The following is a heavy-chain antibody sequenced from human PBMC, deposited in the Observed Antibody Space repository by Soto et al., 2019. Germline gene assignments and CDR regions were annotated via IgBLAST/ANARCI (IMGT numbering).Heavy chain of an antibody. CDR1: GGSISSSSYY. V-gene: IGHV4-39*01. CDR2: IYYSGST. CDR3: ATVWGTEFDP. D-gene: IGHD3-16*01. J-gene: IGHJ5*02. Sequence: PSETLSLTCTVSGGSISSSSYYWGWIRQPPGKGLEWIGSIYYSGSTYYNPSLKSRVTISVDTSKNQFSLKLSSVTAADTAVYYCATVWGTEFDPWGQGTLVTVSS.